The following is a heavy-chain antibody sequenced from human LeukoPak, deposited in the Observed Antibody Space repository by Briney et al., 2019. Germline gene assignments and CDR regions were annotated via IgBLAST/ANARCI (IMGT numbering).Heavy chain of an antibody. CDR2: ISSSGSTI. CDR3: ARDVGCSYGYSEGLFDY. Sequence: GGSLRLSCAASGFTFSSYEMNWVRQAPGKGLEWVSYISSSGSTIYYADSVKGRFTISRDNAKNSLYLQMNSLRAEDTAVYYCARDVGCSYGYSEGLFDYWGQGTLVTVSS. D-gene: IGHD5-18*01. CDR1: GFTFSSYE. J-gene: IGHJ4*02. V-gene: IGHV3-48*03.